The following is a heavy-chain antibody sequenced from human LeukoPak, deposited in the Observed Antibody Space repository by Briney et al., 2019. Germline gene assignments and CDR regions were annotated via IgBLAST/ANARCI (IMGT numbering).Heavy chain of an antibody. CDR1: GFTFSTYS. CDR3: ALCYDPSPYYYGSGSYLDY. V-gene: IGHV3-21*04. J-gene: IGHJ4*02. Sequence: GGSLRLSCAASGFTFSTYSINWVRQAPGKGLEWVSAISSNREYIFYADPVKGRFTISRDNANNSLSLQMNSLRAEDTAVYYCALCYDPSPYYYGSGSYLDYWGQGTLVTVSS. CDR2: ISSNREYI. D-gene: IGHD3-10*01.